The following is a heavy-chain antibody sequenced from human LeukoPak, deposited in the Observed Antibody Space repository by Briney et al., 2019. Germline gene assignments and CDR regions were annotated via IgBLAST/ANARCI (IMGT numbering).Heavy chain of an antibody. CDR1: GGSISSSSYY. CDR2: IYYSGST. V-gene: IGHV4-39*07. J-gene: IGHJ4*02. CDR3: ARGTLYSGWSYYFDY. D-gene: IGHD6-19*01. Sequence: SETLSLTCSVSGGSISSSSYYWGWIRQPPGKGLEWIGSIYYSGSTYYNPSLKSRVTISVDTSKNQFSLKLSSVTAADTAMYYCARGTLYSGWSYYFDYWGQGSQVTVSS.